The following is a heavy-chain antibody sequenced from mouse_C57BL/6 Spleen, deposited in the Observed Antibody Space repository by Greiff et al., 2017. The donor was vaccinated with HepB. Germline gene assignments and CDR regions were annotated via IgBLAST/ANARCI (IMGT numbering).Heavy chain of an antibody. V-gene: IGHV1-55*01. J-gene: IGHJ2*01. CDR1: GYTFTSYW. Sequence: QVQLQQSGAELVKPGASVKMSCKASGYTFTSYWLTWVKQRPGQGLEWIGDIYPGSGSTNYNEKFKSKATLTVDTSSSTAYMQLSSLTSEDSAVYYCAREGGYDPYYFDYWGQGTTLTVSS. CDR3: AREGGYDPYYFDY. D-gene: IGHD2-3*01. CDR2: IYPGSGST.